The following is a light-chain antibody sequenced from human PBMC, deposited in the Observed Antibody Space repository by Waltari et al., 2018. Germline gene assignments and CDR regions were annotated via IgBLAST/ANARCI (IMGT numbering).Light chain of an antibody. V-gene: IGKV3-11*01. Sequence: EIVLTQSPDTLSLSPGDTATLSCRASQSVASYLAWYQQKPGQPPRLLIYDASNRATGVPDRFRGSGSGTDFTLTISSLEAEDFAVYFCQQRSNWTPHTFGQGARLDIK. CDR1: QSVASY. CDR3: QQRSNWTPHT. J-gene: IGKJ2*01. CDR2: DAS.